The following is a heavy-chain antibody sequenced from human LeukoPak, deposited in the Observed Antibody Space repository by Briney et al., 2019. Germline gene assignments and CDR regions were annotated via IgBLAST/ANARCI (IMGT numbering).Heavy chain of an antibody. J-gene: IGHJ5*02. Sequence: GGSLRLSCAASGFTFSSYGMHWVRQAPCKGLEWVAFIRYDGSNKYYADSVKGRFTISRDNSKNTLYLQMNSLRAEDTAVYYCARELGQQLNWFDPWGQGTLVTVSS. CDR2: IRYDGSNK. CDR1: GFTFSSYG. CDR3: ARELGQQLNWFDP. V-gene: IGHV3-30*02. D-gene: IGHD6-13*01.